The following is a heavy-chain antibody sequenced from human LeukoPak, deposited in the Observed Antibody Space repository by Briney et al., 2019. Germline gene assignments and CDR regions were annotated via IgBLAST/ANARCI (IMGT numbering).Heavy chain of an antibody. CDR1: GGSFSGYY. D-gene: IGHD6-19*01. CDR3: ARMYSSGWHFDL. V-gene: IGHV4-59*01. Sequence: SETLSLTCAVYGGSFSGYYWSWIRQPPGKGLEWIGHFYYSGSTNYNPSLMSRVTISVDTSKNQFSLKLSSVTAADTAVYYCARMYSSGWHFDLWGRGTLVTVSS. J-gene: IGHJ2*01. CDR2: FYYSGST.